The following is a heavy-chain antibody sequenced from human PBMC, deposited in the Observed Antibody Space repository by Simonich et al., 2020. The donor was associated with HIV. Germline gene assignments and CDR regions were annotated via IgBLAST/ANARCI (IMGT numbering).Heavy chain of an antibody. CDR3: AKYLRVSGADY. Sequence: EVQLVESGGGLVKPGGSLRLSCAASRFTFSSYSMNWVRQAPGKGLEWVSSITSTTNYIYYADSVRGRVTISRDNAKNSLYLQMNSLRAEDTAVYYCAKYLRVSGADYWGQGTLVTVSS. CDR1: RFTFSSYS. J-gene: IGHJ4*02. D-gene: IGHD1-26*01. CDR2: ITSTTNYI. V-gene: IGHV3-21*01.